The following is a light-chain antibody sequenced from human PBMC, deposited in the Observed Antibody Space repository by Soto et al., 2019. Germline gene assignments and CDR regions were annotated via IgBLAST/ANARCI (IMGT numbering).Light chain of an antibody. J-gene: IGKJ2*02. Sequence: DFLMTQSPLSLPVTLGQAASISCRSSQSLVHGDGNTYLSWFQQRPGQSPRRLIYKVSNRDSGVPDRFTGSGSGTDFTLQISRVEAEDVGVYYCMQGTYWPCTFGQGTKVDI. V-gene: IGKV2-30*02. CDR1: QSLVHGDGNTY. CDR2: KVS. CDR3: MQGTYWPCT.